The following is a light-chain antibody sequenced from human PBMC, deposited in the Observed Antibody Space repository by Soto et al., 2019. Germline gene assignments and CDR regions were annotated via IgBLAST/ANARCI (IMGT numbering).Light chain of an antibody. CDR3: QQYGSSPWT. CDR1: QSVSSSY. V-gene: IGKV3-20*01. J-gene: IGKJ1*01. CDR2: GAS. Sequence: MVLTQSPGTLSLSPGERATLSCRASQSVSSSYLAWYQQKPGQAPRLLIYGASSRATGIPDRFSGSGSGTDFTLTISRLEPEDFAVYYCQQYGSSPWTFDQGTKVEIK.